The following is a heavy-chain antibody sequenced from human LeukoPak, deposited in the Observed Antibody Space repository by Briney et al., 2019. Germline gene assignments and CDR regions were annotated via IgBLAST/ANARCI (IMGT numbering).Heavy chain of an antibody. J-gene: IGHJ6*02. Sequence: GGSLRLSCAASGFTVSSNYMSWVRQAPGKGLEWVSVIYAGGKTYYADSVKGRFTISRDKSKNTLYLQLNSLRAEDAAVYYCARADIVVVPAAMPVLDVWGQGTTVTVSS. V-gene: IGHV3-66*02. CDR1: GFTVSSNY. CDR3: ARADIVVVPAAMPVLDV. CDR2: IYAGGKT. D-gene: IGHD2-2*01.